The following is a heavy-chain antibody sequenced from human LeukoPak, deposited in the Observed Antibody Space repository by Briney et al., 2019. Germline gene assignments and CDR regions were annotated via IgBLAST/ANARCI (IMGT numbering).Heavy chain of an antibody. Sequence: GGSLRLSCAASGFTFSSYFMHWVRQAPGKGLVWVSRVSNDGTYTEYADSVKGRFTISRDNAKDTLYLQMNSLRAEDTAVYYCAKAYYYGSGSPADVWGQGTTVTVSS. CDR2: VSNDGTYT. J-gene: IGHJ6*02. D-gene: IGHD3-10*01. CDR1: GFTFSSYF. V-gene: IGHV3-74*03. CDR3: AKAYYYGSGSPADV.